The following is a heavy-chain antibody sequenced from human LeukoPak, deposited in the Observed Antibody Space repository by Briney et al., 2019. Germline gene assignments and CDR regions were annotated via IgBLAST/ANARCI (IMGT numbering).Heavy chain of an antibody. D-gene: IGHD2-2*01. CDR1: GFTFSDYY. CDR3: ARDIVVVPLVMGWFDP. J-gene: IGHJ5*02. Sequence: GSLRLSCAASGFTFSDYYMSWVRQAPGKGLEWVSCISGSGRTINYADSVKGRFTISRDNAKNSLHLQMNSLRAEDTAVYYCARDIVVVPLVMGWFDPWGQGTLVTVSS. CDR2: ISGSGRTI. V-gene: IGHV3-11*01.